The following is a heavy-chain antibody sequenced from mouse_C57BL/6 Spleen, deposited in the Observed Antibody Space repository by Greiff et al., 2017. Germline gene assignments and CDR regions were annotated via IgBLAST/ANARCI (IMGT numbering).Heavy chain of an antibody. CDR3: AREALSYYGSSYFDY. J-gene: IGHJ2*01. Sequence: EVQLVESEGGLVQPGSSMKLSCTASGFTFSDYYMAWVRQVPEKGLEWVANINYDGSSTYYLDSLKSRFIISRDNAKNILYLQMSSLKSEDTATYYCAREALSYYGSSYFDYWGQGTTLTVSS. CDR1: GFTFSDYY. V-gene: IGHV5-16*01. D-gene: IGHD1-1*01. CDR2: INYDGSST.